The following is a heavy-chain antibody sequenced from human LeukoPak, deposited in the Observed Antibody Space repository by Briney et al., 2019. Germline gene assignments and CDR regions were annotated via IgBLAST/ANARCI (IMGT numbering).Heavy chain of an antibody. CDR2: ISGSSSTI. CDR1: GFSFSTYS. CDR3: ARDHYSRNDY. D-gene: IGHD6-13*01. J-gene: IGHJ4*02. Sequence: GGSLRLSCTASGFSFSTYSMSWVRQAPGEGLERLSYISGSSSTIYYADSVKGRFTISRDNAKNSLYLQMNSLRDEDTALYYCARDHYSRNDYWGQGTPVTVSS. V-gene: IGHV3-48*02.